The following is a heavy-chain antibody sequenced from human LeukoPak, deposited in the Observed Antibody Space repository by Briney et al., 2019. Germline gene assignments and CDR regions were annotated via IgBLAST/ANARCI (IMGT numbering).Heavy chain of an antibody. Sequence: ETLSLTCAVYGGSFSGYYWSWIRQPPGKGLEWVSLIYSGGSTYYADSVKGRFTISRDNSKNTLYLQMNSLRAEDTAVYYCVRRARRWSHYFDYWGQGTLVTVSS. V-gene: IGHV3-66*02. J-gene: IGHJ4*02. D-gene: IGHD6-6*01. CDR3: VRRARRWSHYFDY. CDR2: IYSGGST. CDR1: GGSFSGYY.